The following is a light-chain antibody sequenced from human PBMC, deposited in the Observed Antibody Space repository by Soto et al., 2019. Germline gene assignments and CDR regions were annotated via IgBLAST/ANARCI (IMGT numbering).Light chain of an antibody. J-gene: IGKJ1*01. CDR1: QSVDNW. Sequence: DIQMTQSPSTLPASVGDRVTITCRASQSVDNWLAWFQQKPGKAPKVLIHRASSLDSGVPSRFSGSGWGTEFTLTFTSLKTDHIATYHFQHYSAPSPWTFGQGTKVEIK. CDR2: RAS. CDR3: QHYSAPSPWT. V-gene: IGKV1-5*03.